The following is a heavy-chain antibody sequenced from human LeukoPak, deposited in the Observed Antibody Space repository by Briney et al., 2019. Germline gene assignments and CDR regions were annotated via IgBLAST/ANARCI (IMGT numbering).Heavy chain of an antibody. CDR3: ATDSSGSYFEGVAFDI. CDR1: GYTLTELS. CDR2: FDPEDGET. V-gene: IGHV1-24*01. D-gene: IGHD1-26*01. Sequence: GASVTVSCTFSGYTLTELSMHWVRQAPGKGLEWEGGFDPEDGETIYAQKFQGRVTMTEDTSTDTAYMELSSLRSEDTAVYYCATDSSGSYFEGVAFDIWGQGTMVTVSS. J-gene: IGHJ3*02.